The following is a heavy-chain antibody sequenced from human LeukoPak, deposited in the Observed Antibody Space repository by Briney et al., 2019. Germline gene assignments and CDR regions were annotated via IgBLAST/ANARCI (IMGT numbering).Heavy chain of an antibody. J-gene: IGHJ6*02. CDR1: GFAFSDYN. CDR2: ITNGGSTI. Sequence: PGGSLRLSCAASGFAFSDYNMNWVRQAPGKGLEWVSYITNGGSTIHHADSVKGRFTISRDNAKKTLYLQMNSLRAEDTAVYYCARSIGLTGGGVDVWGQGTTVTVSS. V-gene: IGHV3-11*01. D-gene: IGHD3-9*01. CDR3: ARSIGLTGGGVDV.